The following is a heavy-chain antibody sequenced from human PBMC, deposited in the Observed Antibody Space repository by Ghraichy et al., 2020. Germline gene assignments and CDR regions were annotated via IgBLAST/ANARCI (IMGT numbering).Heavy chain of an antibody. V-gene: IGHV4-34*01. CDR2: VSPTGST. CDR1: GGSFTNYY. D-gene: IGHD1-26*01. Sequence: SETLSLTCAVYGGSFTNYYWSWIRQPPGKGLEWIGEVSPTGSTSYNPSLESRVTMSLDTSKNLFSLRLTSVTAADTSVYYCARGLIFAVAETRAYYSLDYWGQGTLVTVSS. J-gene: IGHJ4*02. CDR3: ARGLIFAVAETRAYYSLDY.